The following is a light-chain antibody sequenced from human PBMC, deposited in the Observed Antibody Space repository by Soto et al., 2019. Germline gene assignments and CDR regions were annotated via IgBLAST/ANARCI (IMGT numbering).Light chain of an antibody. J-gene: IGKJ2*01. CDR1: QSISNY. CDR2: QAS. V-gene: IGKV1-5*03. CDR3: QQYTSYSGT. Sequence: DIQMTQSPSTLSASVGDRVTITCRASQSISNYLAWYQQKPGKAPKLLIYQASTLETGVPSRFRGSGSGTEFTLTISSLQPDDFATYYCQQYTSYSGTFGQGTKLEIK.